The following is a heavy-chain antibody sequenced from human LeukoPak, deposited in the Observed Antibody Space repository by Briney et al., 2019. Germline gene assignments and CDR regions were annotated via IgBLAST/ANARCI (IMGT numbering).Heavy chain of an antibody. CDR1: GFTFDDYA. D-gene: IGHD6-13*01. CDR3: AKEPTGYSSSWALYFDY. J-gene: IGHJ4*02. V-gene: IGHV3-23*01. CDR2: ISGSGGST. Sequence: PGGSLRLSCAASGFTFDDYAMHWVRQAPGKGLEWVSAISGSGGSTYYADSVKGRFTISRDNSKNTLYLQMNSLRAEDTAVYYCAKEPTGYSSSWALYFDYWGQGTLVTVSS.